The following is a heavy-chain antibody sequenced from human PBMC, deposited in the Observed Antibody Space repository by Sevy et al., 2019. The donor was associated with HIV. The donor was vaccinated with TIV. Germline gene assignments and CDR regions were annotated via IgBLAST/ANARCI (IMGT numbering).Heavy chain of an antibody. CDR3: ARVVYYYDRTAPRVAQTRFDP. Sequence: GGSLRLSCAASGFTFSSYDVHWVRQATGGGLEWVSGISTTGDTFYLGSVKGRFTISRENAKNSFYLQMNSLRAGDTAVYYCARVVYYYDRTAPRVAQTRFDPWGQGTLVTVSS. J-gene: IGHJ5*02. V-gene: IGHV3-13*01. D-gene: IGHD3-22*01. CDR1: GFTFSSYD. CDR2: ISTTGDT.